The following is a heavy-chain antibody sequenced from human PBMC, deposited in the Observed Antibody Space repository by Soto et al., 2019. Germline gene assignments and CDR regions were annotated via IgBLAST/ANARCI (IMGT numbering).Heavy chain of an antibody. CDR3: ATQSYSNSGAYYYYAMDV. CDR2: IYQSGST. D-gene: IGHD4-4*01. CDR1: GGSISSGGYS. V-gene: IGHV4-30-2*01. J-gene: IGHJ6*02. Sequence: PSETLSLTCAVSGGSISSGGYSWSWIRQPPGKGLEWIGYIYQSGSTYYNPSLKSRVTISVDRSRNQFPLKLSSVTAADTAVYFCATQSYSNSGAYYYYAMDVWGQGTTVTVSS.